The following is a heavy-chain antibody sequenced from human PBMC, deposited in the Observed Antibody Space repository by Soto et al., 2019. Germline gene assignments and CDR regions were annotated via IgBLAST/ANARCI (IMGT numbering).Heavy chain of an antibody. D-gene: IGHD4-17*01. CDR2: ISGYNGNT. Sequence: QVQLVQSGAEVKKPGASVKVSCKASCYTFTSYDISWVRQAPGQGLEWMGWISGYNGNTNYAQKLQGRVTMTTDTSTSTAYMELRSLRSDDTAVNYCARDGQIAPAHGTVTTFAYWGQGTLVTVSS. V-gene: IGHV1-18*04. CDR1: CYTFTSYD. CDR3: ARDGQIAPAHGTVTTFAY. J-gene: IGHJ4*02.